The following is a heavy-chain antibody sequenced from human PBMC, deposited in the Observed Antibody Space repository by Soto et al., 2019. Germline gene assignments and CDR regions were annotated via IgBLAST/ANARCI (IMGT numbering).Heavy chain of an antibody. D-gene: IGHD3-3*01. CDR3: ARAIFGVVLARYSMDV. CDR1: GGSLSSGGCS. V-gene: IGHV4-30-2*01. CDR2: IFDTGNT. J-gene: IGHJ6*01. Sequence: QLQLLESGSGLVRPSQTLSLTCAVSGGSLSSGGCSWSWIRLPPGKSLEWIGYIFDTGNTYYSTSLKSRVTMSVDTSRNQFSLRLASVSAADTAVYFCARAIFGVVLARYSMDVW.